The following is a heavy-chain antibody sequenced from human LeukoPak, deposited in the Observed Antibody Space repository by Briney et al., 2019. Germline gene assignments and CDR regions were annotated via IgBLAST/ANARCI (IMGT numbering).Heavy chain of an antibody. CDR2: IYTSGST. CDR3: ARVSYYYDSSGRGAFDI. Sequence: PSETLSLTCTVSGGSISSGSYYWSWIRQPAGKGLEWIGRIYTSGSTNYNPSPKSRVTISVDTSKNQFSLKLSSVTAADTAVYYCARVSYYYDSSGRGAFDIWGQGTMVTVSS. D-gene: IGHD3-22*01. J-gene: IGHJ3*02. CDR1: GGSISSGSYY. V-gene: IGHV4-61*02.